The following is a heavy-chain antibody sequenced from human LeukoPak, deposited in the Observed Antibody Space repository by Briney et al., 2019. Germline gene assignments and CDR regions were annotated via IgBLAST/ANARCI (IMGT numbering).Heavy chain of an antibody. Sequence: PGGSLRLSCAASGFSLSTYGIHWVRQTPGSGPEWLTYIRFDGTSKYYATSVKGRFSISRDNSANTAYLRMSSLRPEDTALYYCARTPYSGSSLQYYHLDAWGKGTTVTVSS. D-gene: IGHD1-26*01. J-gene: IGHJ6*04. V-gene: IGHV3-30*02. CDR2: IRFDGTSK. CDR3: ARTPYSGSSLQYYHLDA. CDR1: GFSLSTYG.